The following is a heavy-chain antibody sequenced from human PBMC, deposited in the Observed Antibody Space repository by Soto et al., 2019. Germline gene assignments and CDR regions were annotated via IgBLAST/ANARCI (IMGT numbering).Heavy chain of an antibody. J-gene: IGHJ6*02. CDR3: ARDGSNKPGFYYGMDV. CDR2: IWPEGSNK. CDR1: GFTFSSNG. Sequence: GGSLRLSCTVSGFTFSSNGMHWLRQDPGTGLEWVAVIWPEGSNKYYADSVKGRFTIFRDNSKSTLYLQMNGLRAEDTAVYYCARDGSNKPGFYYGMDVWGQGTTVTVSS. V-gene: IGHV3-33*01. D-gene: IGHD6-13*01.